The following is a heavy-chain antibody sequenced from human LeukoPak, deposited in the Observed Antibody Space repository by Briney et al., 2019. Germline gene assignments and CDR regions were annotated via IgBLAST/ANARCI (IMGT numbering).Heavy chain of an antibody. Sequence: GGSLRLSCAASGFTVSSSYISRVRQAPGKGLEWVSSISSSSSYIYYADSVKGRFTISRDNAKNSLYLQMNSLRAEDTAVYYCARDLDWGQGTMVTVSS. J-gene: IGHJ3*01. CDR1: GFTVSSSY. V-gene: IGHV3-21*01. CDR2: ISSSSSYI. CDR3: ARDLD.